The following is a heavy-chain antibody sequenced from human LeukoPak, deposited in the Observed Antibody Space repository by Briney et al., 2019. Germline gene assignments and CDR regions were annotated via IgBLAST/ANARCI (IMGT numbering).Heavy chain of an antibody. J-gene: IGHJ6*02. Sequence: PGRSLRLSCAASGFTFSSYAMHWVRQAPGKGLEWVAVISCDGSNKYYADSVKGRFTISRDNSKNTLYLQMNSLRAEDTAVYYCAREGSSGWYPLYYYYGMDVWGQGTTVTVSS. V-gene: IGHV3-30*04. CDR1: GFTFSSYA. CDR2: ISCDGSNK. CDR3: AREGSSGWYPLYYYYGMDV. D-gene: IGHD6-19*01.